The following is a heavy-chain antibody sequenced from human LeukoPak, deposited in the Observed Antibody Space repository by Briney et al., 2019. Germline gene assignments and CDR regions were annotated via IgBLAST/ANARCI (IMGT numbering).Heavy chain of an antibody. Sequence: SETLSLTCAVYGGSFSGYYWSWIRQPPGKGLEWIGEINHSGSTNYNPSLKSRVTISVDTSKNQFSLKLSSVTAADTAVYYCARLLIAAAGPGFDYWGQGTLVTVSS. V-gene: IGHV4-34*01. J-gene: IGHJ4*02. CDR2: INHSGST. CDR1: GGSFSGYY. CDR3: ARLLIAAAGPGFDY. D-gene: IGHD6-13*01.